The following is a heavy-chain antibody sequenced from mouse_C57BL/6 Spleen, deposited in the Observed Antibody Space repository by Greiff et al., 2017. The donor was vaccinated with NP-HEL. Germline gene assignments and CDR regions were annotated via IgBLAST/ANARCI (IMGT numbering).Heavy chain of an antibody. V-gene: IGHV1-74*01. CDR2: IHPSDSDT. CDR1: GYTFTSYW. D-gene: IGHD1-1*01. Sequence: QVQLQQPGAELVKPGASVKVSCKASGYTFTSYWMHWVKQRPGQGLEWIGRIHPSDSDTNYNQKFKGKATLTVDKSSSTAYMQLSSLTSEDSAVYYCAMASSHYYGSSQFAYWGQGTLVTVSA. J-gene: IGHJ3*01. CDR3: AMASSHYYGSSQFAY.